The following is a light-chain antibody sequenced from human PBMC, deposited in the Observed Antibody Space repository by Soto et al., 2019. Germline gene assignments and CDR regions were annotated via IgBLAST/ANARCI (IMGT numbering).Light chain of an antibody. Sequence: ASVGDPVTITCLASQSVSGWLAWYQQKPGEAPKLLIYDASALPRGVPSRFSGSGSGTEFTLTISSLQPDDFATYYCQHYNSYSEAFGQGTKVDI. CDR3: QHYNSYSEA. V-gene: IGKV1-5*01. CDR2: DAS. CDR1: QSVSGW. J-gene: IGKJ1*01.